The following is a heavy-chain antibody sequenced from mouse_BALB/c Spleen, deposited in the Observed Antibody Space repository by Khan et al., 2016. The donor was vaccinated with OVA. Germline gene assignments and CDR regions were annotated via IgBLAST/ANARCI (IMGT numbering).Heavy chain of an antibody. CDR1: GYTFTTYW. CDR2: INPTSGYT. J-gene: IGHJ2*01. CDR3: TNDRSNY. V-gene: IGHV1-7*01. Sequence: QVQLQQSGAELAKPGASVKMSCKASGYTFTTYWMHWVKQRPGQGLEWIGYINPTSGYTDYNEKFKDRATLSADKSSSTAYMQLSSLTSEDSAVYYCTNDRSNYWGQGTTLTVSS.